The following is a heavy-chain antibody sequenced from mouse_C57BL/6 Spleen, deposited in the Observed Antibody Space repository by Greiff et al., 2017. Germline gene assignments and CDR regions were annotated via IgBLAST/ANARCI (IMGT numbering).Heavy chain of an antibody. CDR3: ARRLPMDY. CDR2: IYPGSGNT. J-gene: IGHJ4*01. V-gene: IGHV1-66*01. D-gene: IGHD3-2*02. Sequence: LVEPGASVKISCKASGYSFTSYYIHWVKQRPGQGLEWIGWIYPGSGNTKYNEKFKGKATLTADTSSSTAYMQLSSLTSEDSAVYYCARRLPMDYWGQGTSVTVSS. CDR1: GYSFTSYY.